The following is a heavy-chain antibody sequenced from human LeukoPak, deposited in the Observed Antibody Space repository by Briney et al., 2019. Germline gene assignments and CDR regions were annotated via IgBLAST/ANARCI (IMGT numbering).Heavy chain of an antibody. Sequence: ASVKVSCKVSGHTLTELPLHWVRQAPGKGLEWMGGFDPGDGKIIYAQKFQGRVTMTEDTSTETAYMEFNSLRSEDTAVYYCAAGEWEQLLDYWGQGTLVTVSS. CDR2: FDPGDGKI. J-gene: IGHJ4*02. CDR1: GHTLTELP. D-gene: IGHD5-24*01. V-gene: IGHV1-24*01. CDR3: AAGEWEQLLDY.